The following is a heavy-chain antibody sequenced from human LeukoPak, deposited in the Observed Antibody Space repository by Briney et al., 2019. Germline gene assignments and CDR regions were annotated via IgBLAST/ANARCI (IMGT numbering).Heavy chain of an antibody. V-gene: IGHV3-23*01. J-gene: IGHJ4*02. D-gene: IGHD5-18*01. CDR1: GVTLSTYA. CDR3: AKDVIGYSYGCFDY. Sequence: SGGSLRLSCAASGVTLSTYAMSWVRQAPGKGLEWVSAISGSGGSTYYADSVKGRFTISRDNSKNTLYLQMNSLRAEDTAVYYCAKDVIGYSYGCFDYWGQGTLVTVSS. CDR2: ISGSGGST.